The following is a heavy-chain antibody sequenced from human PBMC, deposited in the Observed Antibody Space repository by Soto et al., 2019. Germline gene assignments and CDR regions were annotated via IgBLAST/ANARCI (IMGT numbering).Heavy chain of an antibody. D-gene: IGHD2-21*02. CDR2: ISGSGGDT. CDR1: GFIFSDYG. CDR3: AKRGDKGYYFDY. J-gene: IGHJ4*02. Sequence: EVQLLESGGGLVQPGESLRLACAAPGFIFSDYGMSWVRQAPGKGLEWVSAISGSGGDTYYADSVKGRFTISRDNSKNTLVLQIISLRAEYTAGYYCAKRGDKGYYFDYWGQGTLVTVSS. V-gene: IGHV3-23*01.